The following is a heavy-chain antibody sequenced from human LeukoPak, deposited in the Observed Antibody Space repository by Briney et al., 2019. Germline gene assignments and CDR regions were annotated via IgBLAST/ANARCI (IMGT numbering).Heavy chain of an antibody. CDR3: ATCRCPEAAFQH. CDR1: GFTFSSYA. J-gene: IGHJ1*01. D-gene: IGHD6-19*01. V-gene: IGHV3-23*01. Sequence: GGSLRLSCAASGFTFSSYAMSWVRQAPGKGLEWVSAISGSGGSTYYPDSVKGRFTISRDNSKNTLYLQMNSLRAEDTAVYYCATCRCPEAAFQHWGQGTLVTVSS. CDR2: ISGSGGST.